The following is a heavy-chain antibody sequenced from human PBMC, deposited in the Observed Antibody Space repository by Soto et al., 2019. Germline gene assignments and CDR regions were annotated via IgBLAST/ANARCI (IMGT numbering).Heavy chain of an antibody. D-gene: IGHD2-8*01. Sequence: SETLSLTCTVSGASISCFYWSWMRQPPGKGLEWIGHMYHGGRTNYSPSLKSRVTMSLDSSKNQFSLNLSSVTAADTAVYFCARDPGYCTNGVCPIFDFWGQGVLVTVSS. V-gene: IGHV4-59*01. CDR2: MYHGGRT. CDR3: ARDPGYCTNGVCPIFDF. CDR1: GASISCFY. J-gene: IGHJ4*02.